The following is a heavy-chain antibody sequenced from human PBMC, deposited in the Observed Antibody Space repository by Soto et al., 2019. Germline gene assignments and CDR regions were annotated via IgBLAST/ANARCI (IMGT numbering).Heavy chain of an antibody. CDR3: ARAPIRQYQLLVAPGWFDP. V-gene: IGHV1-3*01. Sequence: ASVKVSCKASGYTFGNYAIHWVRQAPGQRLEWMGWVNGGNGNTEYSQKFQGRVTITADKSTSTAYMELSSLRSEDTAVYYCARAPIRQYQLLVAPGWFDPWGQGTLVTVSS. J-gene: IGHJ5*02. CDR1: GYTFGNYA. D-gene: IGHD2-2*01. CDR2: VNGGNGNT.